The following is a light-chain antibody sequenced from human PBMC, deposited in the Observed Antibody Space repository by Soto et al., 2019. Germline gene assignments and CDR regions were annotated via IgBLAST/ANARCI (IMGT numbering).Light chain of an antibody. Sequence: SCWSSQSISSNYLAWYQQKPGQAPRLLIYGASTRATGIPARFSGSGSGTEFTLTISSLQSEDFAVYYCQQYNNWPLTFGQGTRLEIK. J-gene: IGKJ5*01. CDR1: QSISSN. CDR3: QQYNNWPLT. V-gene: IGKV3-15*01. CDR2: GAS.